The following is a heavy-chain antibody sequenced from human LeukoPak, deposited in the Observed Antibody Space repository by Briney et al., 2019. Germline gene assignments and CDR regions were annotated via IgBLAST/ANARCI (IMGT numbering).Heavy chain of an antibody. J-gene: IGHJ6*02. D-gene: IGHD3-22*01. CDR1: GYSFTSYW. CDR3: AVYYDSSGYPSGPYYYYYGMDV. Sequence: GESLKISCKGSGYSFTSYWIGWVRQMPGKGLEWMGIIYPGDSDTRYSPSFRGQVTISADKSISTAYLQWSSLKASDTAMYYCAVYYDSSGYPSGPYYYYYGMDVWGQGTTVTVSS. CDR2: IYPGDSDT. V-gene: IGHV5-51*01.